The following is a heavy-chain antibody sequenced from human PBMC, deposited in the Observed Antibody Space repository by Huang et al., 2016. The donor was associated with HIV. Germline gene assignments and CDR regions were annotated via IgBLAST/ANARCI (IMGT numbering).Heavy chain of an antibody. CDR2: IIPLFRWP. D-gene: IGHD3-16*01. CDR1: GGSFSDQI. V-gene: IGHV1-69*01. J-gene: IGHJ4*02. Sequence: QVQLEQSGPAVRKPGSSVKVSCQASGGSFSDQIISWVRQAPGQRFEWMGVIIPLFRWPAYAQEFKGRVTMTAEESTATIDMELNSLTSEDTAVYYCAMSLRYQYDSRSYWGRYFDYWGQGTLVTVSS. CDR3: AMSLRYQYDSRSYWGRYFDY.